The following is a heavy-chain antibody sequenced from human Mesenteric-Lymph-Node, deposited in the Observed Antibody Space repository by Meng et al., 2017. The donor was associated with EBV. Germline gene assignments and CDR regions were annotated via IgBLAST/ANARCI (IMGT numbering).Heavy chain of an antibody. D-gene: IGHD3-10*01. V-gene: IGHV4-61*01. CDR3: ARENPARGNWFDP. CDR1: GGSVSSTSYY. Sequence: VPLQESGPVLVKPSETLSLTCTVSGGSVSSTSYYWSWIRQPPGKRLEWIGYVYYSGSTNYNPSLKSRVTISVDTSKNQFSLNLYSVTAADTAVYYCARENPARGNWFDPWGQGALVTVSS. CDR2: VYYSGST. J-gene: IGHJ5*02.